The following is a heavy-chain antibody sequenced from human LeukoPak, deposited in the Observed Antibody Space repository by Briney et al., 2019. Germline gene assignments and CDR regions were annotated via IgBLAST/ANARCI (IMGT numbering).Heavy chain of an antibody. CDR2: IYYSGST. CDR3: ARDGVGYGSWNY. V-gene: IGHV4-59*01. CDR1: GGSISGYY. Sequence: SETLSLTCTVSGGSISGYYWSWIRQPPGKGLEWIGYIYYSGSTNYNPSLKSRVTISVDMSKNQLSLKLSSVTAADTAVYYCARDGVGYGSWNYWGQGTLVTVSS. D-gene: IGHD6-13*01. J-gene: IGHJ4*02.